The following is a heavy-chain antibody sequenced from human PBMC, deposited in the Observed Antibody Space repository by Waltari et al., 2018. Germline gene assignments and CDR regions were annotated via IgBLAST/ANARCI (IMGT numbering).Heavy chain of an antibody. CDR1: GFTVSSNY. CDR3: ARPVPHGDHFDY. V-gene: IGHV3-53*02. D-gene: IGHD4-17*01. J-gene: IGHJ4*02. CDR2: IYTGGYT. Sequence: EVQLVETGGGLIQPGGSLRLSCAASGFTVSSNYMSWVRQAPGKGLGWVSIIYTGGYTYYADAVKGRFTISRDNSKNTVYLQMNSLRAEDTAVYYCARPVPHGDHFDYWGQGTLVTVSS.